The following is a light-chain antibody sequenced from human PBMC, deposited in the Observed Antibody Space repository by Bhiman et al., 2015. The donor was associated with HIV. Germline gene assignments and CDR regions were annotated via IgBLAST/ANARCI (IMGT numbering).Light chain of an antibody. CDR1: RLGDKY. V-gene: IGLV3-1*01. CDR2: QDD. Sequence: LTQPHSVSVSPGQTAIITCSGDRLGDKYACWYQQKPGQSPILIIYQDDKRPSGIPERFSGSSSGDTATLTITRVESGDDADYYCQLLDSSRNVVFGGGTKLTVL. J-gene: IGLJ2*01. CDR3: QLLDSSRNVV.